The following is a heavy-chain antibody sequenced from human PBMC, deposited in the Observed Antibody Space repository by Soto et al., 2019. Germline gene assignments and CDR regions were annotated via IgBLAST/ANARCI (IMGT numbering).Heavy chain of an antibody. V-gene: IGHV4-39*07. Sequence: SETLSLTCTVSGGSIGSSDYYWGWIRQPPGKGLEWIGNIYDRGSTYYNPSLTSRVTVSLDTSKNQFSLTLNSVTAADTAVYYCARGGGSPYHNHEFDFWGQGTLVTVSS. CDR3: ARGGGSPYHNHEFDF. J-gene: IGHJ4*02. D-gene: IGHD6-13*01. CDR1: GGSIGSSDYY. CDR2: IYDRGST.